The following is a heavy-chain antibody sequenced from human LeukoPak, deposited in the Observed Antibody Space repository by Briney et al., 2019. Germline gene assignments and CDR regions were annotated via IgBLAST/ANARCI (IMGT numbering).Heavy chain of an antibody. CDR1: GYTLTELS. CDR3: ASSNYYDSSGYYYRLDY. J-gene: IGHJ4*02. V-gene: IGHV1-69*13. Sequence: ASVKVSCKVSGYTLTELSMHWVRQAPGQGLEWMGGIIPIFGTANYAQKFQGRVTITADESTSTAYMELSSLRSEDTAVYYCASSNYYDSSGYYYRLDYWGQGTLVTVSS. D-gene: IGHD3-22*01. CDR2: IIPIFGTA.